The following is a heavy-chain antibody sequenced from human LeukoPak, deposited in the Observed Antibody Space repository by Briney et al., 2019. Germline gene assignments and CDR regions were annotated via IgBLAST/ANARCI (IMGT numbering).Heavy chain of an antibody. V-gene: IGHV3-30*18. CDR3: AKGLSPRNCSSTSCYSDYYYGMDV. CDR2: ISYDGSNK. D-gene: IGHD2-2*01. J-gene: IGHJ6*04. Sequence: PGGSLRLSCAASGFTFSSYGMRWVRQAPGKGLGWVAVISYDGSNKYYAHSVKGRFTISRDNSKNTLYLQMNSLRAEDTAVYYCAKGLSPRNCSSTSCYSDYYYGMDVWGKGTTVTVSS. CDR1: GFTFSSYG.